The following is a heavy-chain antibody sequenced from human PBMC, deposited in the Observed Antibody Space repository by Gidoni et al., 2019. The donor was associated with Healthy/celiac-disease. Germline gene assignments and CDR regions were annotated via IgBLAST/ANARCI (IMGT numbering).Heavy chain of an antibody. CDR3: ARLNTGIAVAGTMVDYYGMDV. CDR2: IDPSDSYT. V-gene: IGHV5-10-1*03. D-gene: IGHD6-19*01. CDR1: GYSFTSYW. J-gene: IGHJ6*02. Sequence: EVQLVQSGAEVKKPGASLRISCKGSGYSFTSYWISWVRQMPGKGLEWMGRIDPSDSYTNYSPSFQGHVTISADKSISTAYLQWSSLKASDTAMYYCARLNTGIAVAGTMVDYYGMDVWGQGTTVTVSS.